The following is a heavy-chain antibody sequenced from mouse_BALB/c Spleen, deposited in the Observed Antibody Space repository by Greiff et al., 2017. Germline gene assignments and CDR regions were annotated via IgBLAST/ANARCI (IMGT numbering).Heavy chain of an antibody. J-gene: IGHJ4*01. Sequence: EVKLMESGGGLVQPGGSRKLSCAASGFTFSSFGMHWVRQAPEKGLEWVAYISSGSSTIYYADTVKGRFTISRDKPKNTLFLQMTSLRSEDTAMYYCARYDYDDYYAMDYWGQGTSVTVSS. CDR3: ARYDYDDYYAMDY. D-gene: IGHD2-4*01. V-gene: IGHV5-17*02. CDR1: GFTFSSFG. CDR2: ISSGSSTI.